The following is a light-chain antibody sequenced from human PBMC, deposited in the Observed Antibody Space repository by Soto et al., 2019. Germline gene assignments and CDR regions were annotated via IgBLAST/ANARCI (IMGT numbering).Light chain of an antibody. CDR1: QSISSGL. V-gene: IGKV3-20*01. Sequence: EIVLTQSPGTLSLSPGERASLSCRATQSISSGLLAWYQQKPGQAPRLLIYNTACRATGIPDRFSGSGSGTDFTLTINRLEPADFAVYYCHHYGSSPQTFGQGTKVDIK. CDR2: NTA. J-gene: IGKJ2*01. CDR3: HHYGSSPQT.